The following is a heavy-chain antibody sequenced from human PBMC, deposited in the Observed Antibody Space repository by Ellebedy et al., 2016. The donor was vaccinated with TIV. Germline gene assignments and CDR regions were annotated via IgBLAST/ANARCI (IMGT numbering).Heavy chain of an antibody. CDR1: GYSFTNYA. J-gene: IGHJ4*02. D-gene: IGHD3-3*01. CDR2: INTNTGNP. CDR3: ARHTQGVVTNFDS. V-gene: IGHV7-4-1*02. Sequence: ASVKVSCKTSGYSFTNYAMSWVRQSPGQGLEWMGWINTNTGNPTYAQGFTGRFVFSLDTSVSTAYLQISSLKTEDSAVYFCARHTQGVVTNFDSWGQGTLVTVSS.